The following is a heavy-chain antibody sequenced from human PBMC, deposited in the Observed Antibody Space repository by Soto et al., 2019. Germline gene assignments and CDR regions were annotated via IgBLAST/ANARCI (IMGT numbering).Heavy chain of an antibody. V-gene: IGHV3-23*01. J-gene: IGHJ4*02. CDR3: AKEIALAVATPPEY. D-gene: IGHD5-12*01. CDR1: GFIYSIYA. CDR2: ISGSGGET. Sequence: EVQLLQSGGGLVQTGGSLRLSCTASGFIYSIYAMAWVRQAPGQGLEWVSAISGSGGETYYADSVKGRFTISRDNSKNTVYLQMTNLRAEDTAVYYCAKEIALAVATPPEYWGQGTLVTVSS.